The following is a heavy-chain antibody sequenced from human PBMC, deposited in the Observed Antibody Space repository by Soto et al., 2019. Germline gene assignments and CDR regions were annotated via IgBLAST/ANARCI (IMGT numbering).Heavy chain of an antibody. CDR2: IYWNGIE. Sequence: QITLEESGPAVVKPTQTLTLTCTFSGFSLSNSGESVGWIRQPPGKALEWLGLIYWNGIERYNPSLKRRLSSTQDTSKNHVLLTVTNRAPVATATYFCAHGDPLDFHYWGQGTLVTVSP. CDR3: AHGDPLDFHY. V-gene: IGHV2-5*01. CDR1: GFSLSNSGES. D-gene: IGHD3-10*01. J-gene: IGHJ4*02.